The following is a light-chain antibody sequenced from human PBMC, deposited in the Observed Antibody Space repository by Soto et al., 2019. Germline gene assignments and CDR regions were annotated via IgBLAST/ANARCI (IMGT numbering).Light chain of an antibody. V-gene: IGLV2-8*01. Sequence: QSALTQPPSASGSPGQSVTISCTGTSSDVGDYNYVSWYQLHPDKAPKLMIFAVNKRPSGVPDRFSGSRSGNTASLTVSGLQAEDEAAYYCSSHAGRNSYVLFGGGTKLTVL. J-gene: IGLJ2*01. CDR2: AVN. CDR1: SSDVGDYNY. CDR3: SSHAGRNSYVL.